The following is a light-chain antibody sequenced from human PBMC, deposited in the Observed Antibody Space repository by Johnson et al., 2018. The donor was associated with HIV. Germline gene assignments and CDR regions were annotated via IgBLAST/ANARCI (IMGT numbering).Light chain of an antibody. CDR1: SSNIGYHY. V-gene: IGLV1-51*01. CDR2: DNN. Sequence: QSVLTQPPSVSAAPGQKVTISCSGSSSNIGYHYVSWYQQIPGTAPKLLIYDNNKRPSGIPDRFSGSKSGTSATLGITGLQTGDEADYYCGTWDSSLSAGVFGTGTKVTVL. J-gene: IGLJ1*01. CDR3: GTWDSSLSAGV.